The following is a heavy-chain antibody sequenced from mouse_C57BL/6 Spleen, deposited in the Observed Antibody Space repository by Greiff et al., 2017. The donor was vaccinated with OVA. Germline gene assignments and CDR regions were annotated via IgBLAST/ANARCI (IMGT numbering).Heavy chain of an antibody. V-gene: IGHV5-17*01. J-gene: IGHJ4*01. CDR1: GFTFSDYG. Sequence: EVQLQESGGGLVKPGGSLKLSCAASGFTFSDYGMHWVRQAPEKGLEWVAYISSGSSTIYYADTVKGRFTISRDNAKNTLFLQMTSLRSEDTAMYYCARYPGAYAMDYWGQGTSVTVSS. CDR3: ARYPGAYAMDY. CDR2: ISSGSSTI.